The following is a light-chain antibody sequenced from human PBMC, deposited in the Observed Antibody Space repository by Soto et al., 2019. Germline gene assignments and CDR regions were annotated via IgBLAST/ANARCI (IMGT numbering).Light chain of an antibody. CDR2: GAS. J-gene: IGKJ5*01. CDR1: QSIRSL. Sequence: EVVMTQSPATLSVSPGERATHSCRAAQSIRSLLAWYQHKPGQAPRLLIYGASPRATAIPARFTGSGSGTEFTLTISSLQSEDFAVYYCQQYNNWPITFGPGTRLEIK. CDR3: QQYNNWPIT. V-gene: IGKV3-15*01.